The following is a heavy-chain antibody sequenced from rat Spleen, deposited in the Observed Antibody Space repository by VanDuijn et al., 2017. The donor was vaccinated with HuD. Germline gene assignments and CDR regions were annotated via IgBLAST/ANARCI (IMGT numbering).Heavy chain of an antibody. J-gene: IGHJ2*01. V-gene: IGHV5-29*01. CDR2: ISWGGTNT. CDR3: IKNLMDYFDY. Sequence: EVQLVVSDGGLVQPGRSLKLSCAASGFSFDDYGMSWVRQAPKNGLEWVASISWGGTNTYYPDHVKGRFTISRNNAKNALYLQMNNLRSEDTAIYYCIKNLMDYFDYWGQGIMVTVSS. D-gene: IGHD2-1*01. CDR1: GFSFDDYG.